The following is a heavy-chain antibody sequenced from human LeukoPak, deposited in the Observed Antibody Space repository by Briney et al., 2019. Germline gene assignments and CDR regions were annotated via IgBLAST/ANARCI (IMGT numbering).Heavy chain of an antibody. Sequence: SETLSLTCTVSGGSISSGDYYWSWVRQPPGKGLEWIGYIYYSGSTYYNPSLKSRVTISVDTSKNQFSLRLSSVTAADTAVYYCARGFLVVVPAAIRADHPIDYWGQGTLVTVSS. D-gene: IGHD2-2*02. CDR1: GGSISSGDYY. J-gene: IGHJ4*02. CDR2: IYYSGST. CDR3: ARGFLVVVPAAIRADHPIDY. V-gene: IGHV4-30-4*08.